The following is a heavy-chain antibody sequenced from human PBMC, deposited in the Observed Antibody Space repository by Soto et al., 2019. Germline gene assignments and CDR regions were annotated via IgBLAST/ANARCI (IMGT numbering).Heavy chain of an antibody. Sequence: LRLSCAASGFTFSSYEMNWVRQAPGKGLEWVSYISSSGSTIYYADSVKGRFTISRDNAKNSLYLQMNSLRAEDTAVYYCARIIGQYYDFWSGYYRNYYYYGMDVWGQGTTVTVSS. V-gene: IGHV3-48*03. CDR3: ARIIGQYYDFWSGYYRNYYYYGMDV. J-gene: IGHJ6*02. D-gene: IGHD3-3*01. CDR1: GFTFSSYE. CDR2: ISSSGSTI.